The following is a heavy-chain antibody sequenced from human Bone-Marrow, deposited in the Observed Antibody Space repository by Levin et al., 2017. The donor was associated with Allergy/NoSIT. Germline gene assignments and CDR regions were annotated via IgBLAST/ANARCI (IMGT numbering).Heavy chain of an antibody. D-gene: IGHD3-10*01. V-gene: IGHV4-59*01. CDR1: GDSITTYY. CDR3: AREGDLAPSWFDP. J-gene: IGHJ5*02. CDR2: ISYTGNT. Sequence: SQTLSLTCSVSGDSITTYYWSWIRQPPGKGLEWIGYISYTGNTNYNPSLKSRLSLSLSTSNNQFSLKLRSVTAADTAVYYCAREGDLAPSWFDPWGQGTLVTVSS.